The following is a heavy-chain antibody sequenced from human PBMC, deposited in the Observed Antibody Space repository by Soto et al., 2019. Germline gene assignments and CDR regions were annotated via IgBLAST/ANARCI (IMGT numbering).Heavy chain of an antibody. CDR1: GFTFSSYS. CDR2: ISSSSSYI. CDR3: ARVTRSGSCVYWFDP. Sequence: PGGSLRLSCAASGFTFSSYSMNWVRQAPGKGLEWVSSISSSSSYIYYADSVKGRFTISRDNAKNSLYLQMNSLRAEDTAVYYCARVTRSGSCVYWFDPWGQGTLVTVSS. V-gene: IGHV3-21*01. J-gene: IGHJ5*02. D-gene: IGHD1-26*01.